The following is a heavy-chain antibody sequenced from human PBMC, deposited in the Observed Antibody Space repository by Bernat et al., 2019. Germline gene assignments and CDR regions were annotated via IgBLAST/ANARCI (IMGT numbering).Heavy chain of an antibody. V-gene: IGHV3-21*05. Sequence: EVQLVASGGGLVKPGGSLRLSCVGSGFTFSSYSMNWVRRAPGKGLEWISYISLSSSHIYYADSAEGRFTISRDNSKSTVYLEMNSLRAEDTAVYYCAEDPVDSLRRNWFESWGQGTLVTVSA. CDR2: ISLSSSHI. CDR3: AEDPVDSLRRNWFES. CDR1: GFTFSSYS. D-gene: IGHD4-4*01. J-gene: IGHJ5*01.